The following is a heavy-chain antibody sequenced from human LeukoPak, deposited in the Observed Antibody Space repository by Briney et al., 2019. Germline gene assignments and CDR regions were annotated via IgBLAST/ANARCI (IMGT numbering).Heavy chain of an antibody. J-gene: IGHJ4*02. CDR3: AREFGGYSYGYLDY. CDR1: GGSISSGDYY. D-gene: IGHD5-18*01. CDR2: IYYSGST. V-gene: IGHV4-30-4*01. Sequence: SETLSLTCTVSGGSISSGDYYWSWLRQPPGKGLEWIGYIYYSGSTYYNPSLKSRVTISVDTSKNQFSLKLSSVTAADTAVYYCAREFGGYSYGYLDYWGQGTLVTVSS.